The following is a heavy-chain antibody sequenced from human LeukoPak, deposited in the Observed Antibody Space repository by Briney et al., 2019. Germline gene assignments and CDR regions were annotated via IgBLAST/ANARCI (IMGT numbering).Heavy chain of an antibody. J-gene: IGHJ4*02. CDR1: GGSISSYY. CDR3: ARAKPSGPGY. Sequence: SETLSLTCAVSGGSISSYYWSWIRQPPGKGLEWIGYIYYSGSTNYNPSLKSRVTISVDRSKNQFSLKLSSVTAADTAVYYCARAKPSGPGYWGQGTLVTVSS. CDR2: IYYSGST. V-gene: IGHV4-59*12.